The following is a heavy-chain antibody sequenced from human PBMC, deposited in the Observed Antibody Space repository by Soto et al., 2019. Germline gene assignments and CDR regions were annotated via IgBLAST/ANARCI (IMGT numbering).Heavy chain of an antibody. CDR1: GGSITRYY. CDR3: ARFDQVSYYFDY. Sequence: AXGTLSLTCTVSGGSITRYYWSWIRQPAGKGLEWIGYIYYRGITNYNPSLKSRVTISVDMSKNQFSQKLSSVTAADAAVYYCARFDQVSYYFDYWGQGTLVTVSS. V-gene: IGHV4-59*01. J-gene: IGHJ4*02. CDR2: IYYRGIT.